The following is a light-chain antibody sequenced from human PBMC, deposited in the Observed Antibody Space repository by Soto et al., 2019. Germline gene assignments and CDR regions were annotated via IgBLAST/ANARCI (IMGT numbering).Light chain of an antibody. J-gene: IGKJ1*01. CDR2: DAS. V-gene: IGKV1-5*01. CDR1: QTIRRW. CDR3: QHCNSDPWT. Sequence: DIELTQSPSTLSASVGDRVTITCRASQTIRRWLAWYQQRPGKAPKVLIYDASTLESGVPARFSGSGSETEFTLTMRSLQPEDSATYYCQHCNSDPWTLGQGTKVEIK.